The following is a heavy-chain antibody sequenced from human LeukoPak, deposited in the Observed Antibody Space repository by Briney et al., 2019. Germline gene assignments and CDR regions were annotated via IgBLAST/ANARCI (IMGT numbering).Heavy chain of an antibody. CDR3: ARDSYSGSYFWFDP. J-gene: IGHJ5*02. CDR1: GFTFSSYA. D-gene: IGHD1-26*01. CDR2: ISSNGGST. V-gene: IGHV3-64*01. Sequence: PGGSLRLSCAASGFTFSSYAMHWVRQAPGKGLEYVSAISSNGGSTYYANSVKGRFTISRDNSKNTLYPQMGSLRAEDMAVYYCARDSYSGSYFWFDPWGQGTLVTVSS.